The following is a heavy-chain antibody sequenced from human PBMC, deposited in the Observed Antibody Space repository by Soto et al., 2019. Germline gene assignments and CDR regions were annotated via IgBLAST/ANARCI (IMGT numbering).Heavy chain of an antibody. J-gene: IGHJ4*02. CDR2: IYHSGST. CDR1: GGSISSGGYS. D-gene: IGHD3-22*01. CDR3: ARGAPVVNHY. Sequence: QLQLQESGSGLVKPSQTLSLTCAVSGGSISSGGYSWSWIRQPPGKGLEWIGYIYHSGSTYYNPSLXRXAXRXXVRSKTQVSLKLSSVTAADTAVYSVARGAPVVNHYWGQGTLVTVSS. V-gene: IGHV4-30-2*01.